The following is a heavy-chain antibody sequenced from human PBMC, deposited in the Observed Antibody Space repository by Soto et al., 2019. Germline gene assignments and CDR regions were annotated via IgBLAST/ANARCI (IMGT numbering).Heavy chain of an antibody. CDR2: ISESGSTI. CDR1: GFSFSSYE. D-gene: IGHD3-10*01. Sequence: PGGSLRLSCAASGFSFSSYEMSWVRQAPGKGLEWVSYISESGSTIYYADSVKGRFTISRDNAKNSLYLQMNSLRVEDTAVYYCARERVEGIIVDYWGQGTLVTVSS. J-gene: IGHJ4*02. V-gene: IGHV3-48*03. CDR3: ARERVEGIIVDY.